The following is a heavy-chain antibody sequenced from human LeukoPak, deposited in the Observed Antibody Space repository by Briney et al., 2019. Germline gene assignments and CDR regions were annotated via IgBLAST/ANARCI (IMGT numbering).Heavy chain of an antibody. CDR3: AREYQLLFLDY. J-gene: IGHJ4*02. D-gene: IGHD2-2*01. CDR2: IYYSGST. Sequence: PSQTLSLTCTVFGGSISSGDYYWNWIRQPPGKSLEWIGYIYYSGSTYYNTSLKSRVTISVDTSKNQFSLKLSSVTAADTAVYYCAREYQLLFLDYWGQGTLVTVSS. V-gene: IGHV4-30-4*01. CDR1: GGSISSGDYY.